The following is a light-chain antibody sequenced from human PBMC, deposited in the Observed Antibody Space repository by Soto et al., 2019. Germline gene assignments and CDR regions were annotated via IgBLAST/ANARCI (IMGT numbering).Light chain of an antibody. V-gene: IGLV2-8*01. CDR2: EVS. Sequence: QSALTQPPSASGSPGQSVTISCTGTSSDVGGYNYVSWYQQHPGKAPKLMISEVSKRPSGISDRFSGSKSGSTASLTISGLQAEDEADYYCCSYAGTSTHTVFGGGTQLTVL. J-gene: IGLJ7*01. CDR1: SSDVGGYNY. CDR3: CSYAGTSTHTV.